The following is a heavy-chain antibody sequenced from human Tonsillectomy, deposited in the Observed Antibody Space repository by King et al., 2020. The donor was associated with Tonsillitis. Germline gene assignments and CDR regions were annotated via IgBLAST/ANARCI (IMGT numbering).Heavy chain of an antibody. CDR3: ASGLRXXXMXXXXRXXYXSXXYAXXV. Sequence: VQLVESXAEVRKPGASVKVSCKDSGYTFTSNDINWVRQATGQGLEWMGWINPNTGNTGYAQQFHGRVXVTRKTSISTAYMELSSLRSDDTVVYYCASGLRXXXMXXXXRXXYXSXXYAXXVWGQXTTVTVS. CDR1: GYTFTSND. J-gene: IGHJ6*02. V-gene: IGHV1-8*01. CDR2: INPNTGNT. D-gene: IGHD2-8*01.